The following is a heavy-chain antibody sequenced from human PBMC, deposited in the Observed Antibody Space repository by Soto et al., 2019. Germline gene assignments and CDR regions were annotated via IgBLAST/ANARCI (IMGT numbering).Heavy chain of an antibody. CDR1: GFTFDDYA. D-gene: IGHD2-15*01. V-gene: IGHV3-9*01. CDR2: ISWNSGSI. CDR3: AKDRYSGGSLGWFDP. Sequence: GGSLRLSCAASGFTFDDYAMHWVRQAPGKGLEWVSGISWNSGSIGYADSVKGRFTISRDNAKNSLYLQMNSLRAEDTALYYCAKDRYSGGSLGWFDPWGQGTLVTVSS. J-gene: IGHJ5*02.